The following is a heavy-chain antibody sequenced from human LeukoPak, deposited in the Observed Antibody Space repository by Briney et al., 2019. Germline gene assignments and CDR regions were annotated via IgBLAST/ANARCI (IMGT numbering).Heavy chain of an antibody. V-gene: IGHV3-48*03. J-gene: IGHJ4*02. CDR1: GFTFSSYE. D-gene: IGHD3-22*01. Sequence: GGPLRLSCAAYGFTFSSYEMNWVRQAPGKGLEWVSYISSSGSTIYYADSVRGRFTISRDNAKNSLYLQMNSLRAEDTAVYYCARERGNYYDSSGYYYYWGQGTLVTVSS. CDR2: ISSSGSTI. CDR3: ARERGNYYDSSGYYYY.